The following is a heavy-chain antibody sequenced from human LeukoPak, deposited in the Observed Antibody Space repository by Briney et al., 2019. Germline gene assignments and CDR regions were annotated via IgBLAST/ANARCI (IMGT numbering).Heavy chain of an antibody. CDR3: ARGFCSSTNCYQGPFDF. CDR2: IKNKTNGGTT. Sequence: GGSLRLSCAASGFTFSSALMTWVRQAPGKGLEWVGHIKNKTNGGTTDYAAPVKGRFIISRDDSKNTLYLQMNSLRTEDTAVYYCARGFCSSTNCYQGPFDFWGQGTLVTVSS. V-gene: IGHV3-15*01. D-gene: IGHD2-2*01. J-gene: IGHJ4*02. CDR1: GFTFSSAL.